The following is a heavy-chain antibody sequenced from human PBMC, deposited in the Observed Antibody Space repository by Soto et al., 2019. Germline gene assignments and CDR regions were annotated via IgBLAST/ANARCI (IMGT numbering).Heavy chain of an antibody. CDR2: IYYSGST. J-gene: IGHJ3*02. V-gene: IGHV4-59*01. CDR3: ARETYGSGTIHIGDAFDI. Sequence: SETLSLTCTVSGGSISSYYWSWIRQPPGKGLEWIGYIYYSGSTNYNPSLKSRVTISVDTSKNQFSLKLSSVTAADTAVYYCARETYGSGTIHIGDAFDIWGQGTMVTVSS. D-gene: IGHD3-10*01. CDR1: GGSISSYY.